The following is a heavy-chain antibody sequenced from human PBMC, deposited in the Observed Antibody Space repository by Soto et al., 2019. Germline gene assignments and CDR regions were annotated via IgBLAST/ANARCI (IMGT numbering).Heavy chain of an antibody. Sequence: EVQLVESGGGLIQPGGSLRLYCAASGFAVSSKYMTWVRQAPGKGLEWVSVIYGGGTTYYADSVKGRFTISRDTSKNTLYLQMNSLRAEDTAVYYGVQTTGWPGFDFWGQGTLVTVS. D-gene: IGHD6-19*01. V-gene: IGHV3-53*01. J-gene: IGHJ4*02. CDR1: GFAVSSKY. CDR3: VQTTGWPGFDF. CDR2: IYGGGTT.